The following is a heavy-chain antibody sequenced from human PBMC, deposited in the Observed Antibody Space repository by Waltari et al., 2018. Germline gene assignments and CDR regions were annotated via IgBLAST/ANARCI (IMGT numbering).Heavy chain of an antibody. CDR3: ARQGEDPSTVTTGFDY. D-gene: IGHD4-17*01. CDR1: GYSFTSYW. CDR2: IYPGDSDT. J-gene: IGHJ4*02. V-gene: IGHV5-51*01. Sequence: EVQLVQSGAEVKKPGASLKISCKGSGYSFTSYWIGWVRQMPGKGLEWMGIIYPGDSDTRYSPSFQGQVTISADKSISTAYLQWSSLKASDTAMYYCARQGEDPSTVTTGFDYWGQGTLVTVSS.